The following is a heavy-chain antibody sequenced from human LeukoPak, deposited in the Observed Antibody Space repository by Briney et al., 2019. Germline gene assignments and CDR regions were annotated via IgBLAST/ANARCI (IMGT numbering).Heavy chain of an antibody. D-gene: IGHD3-10*01. CDR1: GFTFSSYD. J-gene: IGHJ3*02. V-gene: IGHV3-13*04. CDR2: IGTAGDT. Sequence: GGSLRLSCAASGFTFSSYDMHWVRQGTGKGLEWVSAIGTAGDTYYPGSVKGRFTTSRENAKNSLYLQMNSLRVGDTAVHYCARGRGWGTFDIWGQGTMVTVSS. CDR3: ARGRGWGTFDI.